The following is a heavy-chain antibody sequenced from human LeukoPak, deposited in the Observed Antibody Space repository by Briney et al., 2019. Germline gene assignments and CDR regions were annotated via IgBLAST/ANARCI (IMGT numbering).Heavy chain of an antibody. D-gene: IGHD2-2*01. CDR3: ARPVSSTSCCFDY. CDR2: INPNSGGT. J-gene: IGHJ4*02. V-gene: IGHV1-2*02. CDR1: GYTFTGYY. Sequence: ASVKVSCKASGYTFTGYYMHWVRQAPGQGLEWMGWINPNSGGTNYAQKFQGRVTTTRDTSISTAYMELSRLRSDDTAVYYCARPVSSTSCCFDYWGQGTLVTVSS.